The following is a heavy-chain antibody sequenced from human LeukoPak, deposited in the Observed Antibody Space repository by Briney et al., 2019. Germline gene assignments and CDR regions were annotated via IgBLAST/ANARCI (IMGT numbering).Heavy chain of an antibody. CDR2: INPNSGGT. CDR1: GYTFTCYY. J-gene: IGHJ4*02. D-gene: IGHD3-10*01. CDR3: ARLTGGPYGSGSYPDY. V-gene: IGHV1-2*02. Sequence: ASVKVSCKASGYTFTCYYMHWVRQAPGQGLEWMGWINPNSGGTNYAQKFQGRVTMTRDTSISTAYMELSSLRSEDTAVYYCARLTGGPYGSGSYPDYWGQGTLVTVSS.